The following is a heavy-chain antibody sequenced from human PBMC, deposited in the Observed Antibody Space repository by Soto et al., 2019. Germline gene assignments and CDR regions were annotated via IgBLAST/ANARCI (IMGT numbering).Heavy chain of an antibody. J-gene: IGHJ6*02. CDR1: GFTFSNYG. CDR3: ASDLVGASDSYGLDV. V-gene: IGHV3-33*01. CDR2: IWHDGNNK. Sequence: PGGSLRLSCAASGFTFSNYGMHWVRQAPGKGLEWVAIIWHDGNNKYYADSVRGRFIISRDNSKNRLYLQMNSLRAEDTAVYYCASDLVGASDSYGLDVWGQGTPVNVSS. D-gene: IGHD1-26*01.